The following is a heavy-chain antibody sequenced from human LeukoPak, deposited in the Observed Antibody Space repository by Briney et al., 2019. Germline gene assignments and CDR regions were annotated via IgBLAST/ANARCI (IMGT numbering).Heavy chain of an antibody. Sequence: SETLSLTCAVYGGSFSGYYWSWIRQPPGKGLEWIGEINHSGSTNYNPSLKSRLTISVDTSKNQFSLKLRSVTAADTAVYYCARTVLYYSSGSYFDYWGQGTLVTVSS. CDR2: INHSGST. J-gene: IGHJ4*02. V-gene: IGHV4-34*01. CDR3: ARTVLYYSSGSYFDY. CDR1: GGSFSGYY. D-gene: IGHD3-22*01.